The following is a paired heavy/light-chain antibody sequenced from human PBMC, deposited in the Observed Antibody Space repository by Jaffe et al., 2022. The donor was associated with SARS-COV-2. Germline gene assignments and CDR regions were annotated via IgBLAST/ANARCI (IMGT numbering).Light chain of an antibody. J-gene: IGKJ4*01. Sequence: DIVMTQSPLSLPVTPGEPASISCRSSQSLLHSNGYNYLDWYLQKPGQSPQLLIYLGSNRASGVPDRFSGSGSGTDFTLKISRVEAEDVGVYYCMQALQTPRAFGGGTKVEIK. CDR1: QSLLHSNGYNY. CDR2: LGS. CDR3: MQALQTPRA. V-gene: IGKV2-28*01.
Heavy chain of an antibody. CDR2: INHSGST. CDR3: ARGPLYYYGSGSYYNNTSRYYYYYGMDV. V-gene: IGHV4-34*01. D-gene: IGHD3-10*01. J-gene: IGHJ6*02. CDR1: GGSFSGYY. Sequence: QVQLQQWGAGLLKPSETLSLTCAVYGGSFSGYYWSWIRQPPGKGLEWIGEINHSGSTNYNPSLKSRVTISVDTSKNQFSLKLSSVTAADTAVYYCARGPLYYYGSGSYYNNTSRYYYYYGMDVWGQGTTVTVSS.